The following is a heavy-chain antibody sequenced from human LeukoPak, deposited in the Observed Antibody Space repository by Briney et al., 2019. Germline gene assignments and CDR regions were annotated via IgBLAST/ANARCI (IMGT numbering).Heavy chain of an antibody. CDR2: ISGSGGST. Sequence: GGSLRLSCVYSGLTESGLTLGSDWMSWVRQAPGKGLEWVSAISGSGGSTYYADSVKGRFTISRDNSKNTLYLQMNSLRAEDTAVYYCAKDLILWWQRVGNDAFDIWGQGTMVTVSS. V-gene: IGHV3-23*01. J-gene: IGHJ3*02. D-gene: IGHD2-21*01. CDR1: GLTLGSDW. CDR3: AKDLILWWQRVGNDAFDI.